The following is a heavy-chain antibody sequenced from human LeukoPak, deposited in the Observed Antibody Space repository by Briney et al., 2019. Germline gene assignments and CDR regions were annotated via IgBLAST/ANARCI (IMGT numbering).Heavy chain of an antibody. V-gene: IGHV3-23*01. CDR2: ISGSGGNT. CDR1: GFTFSNYA. D-gene: IGHD2-2*01. CDR3: AQSPEGSPIIDCSSTSCYAGARWNYFDY. Sequence: GGSLRLSCAASGFTFSNYAMSWVRQAPGKGLEWVSAISGSGGNTYYADSVKGRFTISRDNSKNTLYLQMYSLRAEDTAVYYCAQSPEGSPIIDCSSTSCYAGARWNYFDYWGQGTLVTVSS. J-gene: IGHJ4*02.